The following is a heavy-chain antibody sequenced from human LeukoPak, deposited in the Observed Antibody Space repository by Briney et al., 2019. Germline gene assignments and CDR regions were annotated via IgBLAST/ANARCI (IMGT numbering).Heavy chain of an antibody. CDR1: GGTFSSYA. CDR2: IIPIFGTA. D-gene: IGHD3-22*01. Sequence: SVKVSCEASGGTFSSYAISWVRQAPGQGLEWMGGIIPIFGTANYAQKFQGRVTITADKSTSTAYMELSSLRSEDTAVYYCARSPPPYYYDSSGPSFDYWGQGTLVTVSS. V-gene: IGHV1-69*06. J-gene: IGHJ4*02. CDR3: ARSPPPYYYDSSGPSFDY.